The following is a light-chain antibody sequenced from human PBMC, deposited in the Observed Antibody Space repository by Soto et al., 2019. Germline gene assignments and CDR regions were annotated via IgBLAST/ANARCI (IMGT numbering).Light chain of an antibody. CDR2: SNN. CDR1: SSNIGTGFD. Sequence: QSVLTQPPSVSGAPGQRVTISCTGSSSNIGTGFDVHWYQQLPGSAPKLLIYSNNNRPSGVPDRFSVFRSATSASLAITGLQAADEADYYCQSYDSSLSAYVFGTATKVTVL. CDR3: QSYDSSLSAYV. J-gene: IGLJ1*01. V-gene: IGLV1-40*01.